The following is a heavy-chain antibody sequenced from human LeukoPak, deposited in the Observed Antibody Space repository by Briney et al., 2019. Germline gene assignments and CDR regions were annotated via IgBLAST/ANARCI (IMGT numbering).Heavy chain of an antibody. CDR3: ARGRPHGSDY. CDR2: ISSDGSST. V-gene: IGHV3-74*01. D-gene: IGHD2-15*01. CDR1: GISLRSYR. Sequence: GSPRTLCAAPGISLRSYRKNLVRQAPGKGVGWVSRISSDGSSTNYADSVKGRFTISRDNAKNTLYLQMNSLRVEDTAVYYCARGRPHGSDYWGQGTLVTVSS. J-gene: IGHJ4*02.